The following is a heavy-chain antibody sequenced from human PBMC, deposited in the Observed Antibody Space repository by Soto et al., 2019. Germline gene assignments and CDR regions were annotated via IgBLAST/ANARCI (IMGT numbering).Heavy chain of an antibody. CDR2: ISGSGGST. Sequence: GESLKISCAASGFTFSSYAMSWVRQAPGKGLEWVSAISGSGGSTDYADSVKGRFTISRDNSKNTLYMQMNSLRAEDTAVYYCTKGQTERRAYYYYYIMDVWGQGTTVTVSS. D-gene: IGHD1-1*01. J-gene: IGHJ6*02. CDR3: TKGQTERRAYYYYYIMDV. V-gene: IGHV3-23*01. CDR1: GFTFSSYA.